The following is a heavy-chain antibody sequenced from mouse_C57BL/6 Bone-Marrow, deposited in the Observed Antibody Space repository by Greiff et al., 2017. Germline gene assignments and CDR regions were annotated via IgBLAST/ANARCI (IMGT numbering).Heavy chain of an antibody. D-gene: IGHD1-1*01. Sequence: VQLQQPGAELVRPGTSVKLSCKASGYTFTSYWMHWVKQRPGQGLEWIGVIDPSDSYTNYNQKFKGKATLTVDTSSSTAYMQLSSLPSEDSAVYYCARDYYYGSSPDYWGEGTTRTVSS. J-gene: IGHJ2*01. CDR3: ARDYYYGSSPDY. CDR2: IDPSDSYT. CDR1: GYTFTSYW. V-gene: IGHV1-59*01.